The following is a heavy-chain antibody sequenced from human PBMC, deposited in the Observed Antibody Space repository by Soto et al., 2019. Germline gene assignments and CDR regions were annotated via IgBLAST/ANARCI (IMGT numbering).Heavy chain of an antibody. D-gene: IGHD2-15*01. V-gene: IGHV3-23*01. CDR1: GFTFSGYA. CDR3: AKVNFFDTPGTFDV. CDR2: IAGSGGMT. Sequence: GGSLRLSCAASGFTFSGYAMTWVRLAPGRGLEWVATIAGSGGMTYYTNSVRGRFTISRDNSKNTVSLQMSSLRAEDTAMYFCAKVNFFDTPGTFDVWGQGTPVTVSS. J-gene: IGHJ3*01.